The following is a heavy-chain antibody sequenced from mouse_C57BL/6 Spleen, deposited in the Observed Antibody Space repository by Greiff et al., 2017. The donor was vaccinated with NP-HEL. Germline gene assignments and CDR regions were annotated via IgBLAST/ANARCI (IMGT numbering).Heavy chain of an antibody. V-gene: IGHV1-69*01. J-gene: IGHJ1*03. Sequence: QVQLKQSGAELVMPGASVKLSCKASGYTFTSYWMHWVKQRPGQGLEWIGEIDPSDSYTNYNQKFKGKSTLTVDKSSSTAYMQLSSLTSEDSAVYYCARVQGDWYFDVWGTGTTVTVSS. CDR1: GYTFTSYW. CDR2: IDPSDSYT. CDR3: ARVQGDWYFDV.